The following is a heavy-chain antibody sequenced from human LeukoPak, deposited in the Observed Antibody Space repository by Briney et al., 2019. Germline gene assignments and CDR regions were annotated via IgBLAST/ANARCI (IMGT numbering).Heavy chain of an antibody. CDR3: VKRLNNYFDY. Sequence: PGGSLRLSCSASGFIFSSYAMHWVRQAPGKGPEFVSGISSNGGSTYYADSVKARFTMSRDNSKNALYLQMSSLRAEDTAVYYCVKRLNNYFDYWGQGTLVTVSS. CDR1: GFIFSSYA. CDR2: ISSNGGST. J-gene: IGHJ4*02. V-gene: IGHV3-64D*06. D-gene: IGHD4/OR15-4a*01.